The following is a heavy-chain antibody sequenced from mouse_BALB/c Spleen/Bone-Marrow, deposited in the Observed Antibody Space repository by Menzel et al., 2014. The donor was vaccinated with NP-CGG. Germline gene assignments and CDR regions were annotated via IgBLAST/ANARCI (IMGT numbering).Heavy chain of an antibody. Sequence: DVHLVESGGGLVKSGGSLKLSCAASGFTFSNYGMSWVRQTPEKRLEWVATISGGGSYTFYSDSVKGRFTISRDNAKNNLYLQLSSLRSEDTALYYCARQAYYDQTEVSFVYWGQGTLVTVSA. J-gene: IGHJ3*01. CDR2: ISGGGSYT. D-gene: IGHD2-4*01. CDR3: ARQAYYDQTEVSFVY. V-gene: IGHV5-9-2*01. CDR1: GFTFSNYG.